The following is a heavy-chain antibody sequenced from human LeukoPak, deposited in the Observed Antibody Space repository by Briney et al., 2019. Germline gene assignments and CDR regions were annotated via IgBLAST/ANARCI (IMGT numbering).Heavy chain of an antibody. CDR2: ISGSGSTT. CDR1: GFTFSSYA. J-gene: IGHJ6*02. Sequence: GGSLRLSCAASGFTFSSYAMSWVRQAPGKGLEWVSAISGSGSTTYYADSVKGRFTISRDNSKNTLYLQMNSLRAEDTAVYYCTKMFYYDSDGLDVWGRGTTVTVSS. V-gene: IGHV3-23*01. CDR3: TKMFYYDSDGLDV. D-gene: IGHD3-22*01.